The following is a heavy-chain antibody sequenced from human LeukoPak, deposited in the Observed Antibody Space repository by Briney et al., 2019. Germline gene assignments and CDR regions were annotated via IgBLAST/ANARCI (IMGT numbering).Heavy chain of an antibody. J-gene: IGHJ4*02. CDR2: ISYDGSNK. D-gene: IGHD1-26*01. V-gene: IGHV3-30*07. Sequence: GGSLRLSCAASGFTFSSYAMHWVRQAPGKGLEWVAVISYDGSNKYYADSVKGRFTISRDNSKNTLYPQMNSLRADDTAVYYCAKAAGGGSYSREFDYWGLGTLVTVSS. CDR3: AKAAGGGSYSREFDY. CDR1: GFTFSSYA.